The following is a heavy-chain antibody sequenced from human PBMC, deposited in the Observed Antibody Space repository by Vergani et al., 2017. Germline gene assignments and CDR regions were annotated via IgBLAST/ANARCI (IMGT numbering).Heavy chain of an antibody. CDR1: GGSISSGGYY. V-gene: IGHV4-31*03. CDR3: AREYYGSGSYNYLDY. J-gene: IGHJ4*02. CDR2: IYYSGST. Sequence: QVQLQESGPGLVKPSQTLSLTCTVSGGSISSGGYYWSWIRQHPGKGLEWIGYIYYSGSTYYNPSLKSRVTISVDTSKNQFSVKQSSVTAADTAVYYCAREYYGSGSYNYLDYWGQGTLVTVSS. D-gene: IGHD3-10*01.